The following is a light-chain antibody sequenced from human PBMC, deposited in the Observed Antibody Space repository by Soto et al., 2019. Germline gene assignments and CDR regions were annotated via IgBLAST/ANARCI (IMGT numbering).Light chain of an antibody. CDR3: SSYAGSSNV. CDR1: TSNVGSNL. CDR2: NDY. J-gene: IGLJ1*01. V-gene: IGLV1-47*02. Sequence: QSALAQPPSASGTPGQRVTISCSGSTSNVGSNLASWYQQLPGSAPKLLIYNDYERPSGVPDRFSGSKSGTSASLGISGLRSEDEADYYCSSYAGSSNVFGTGTKLTVL.